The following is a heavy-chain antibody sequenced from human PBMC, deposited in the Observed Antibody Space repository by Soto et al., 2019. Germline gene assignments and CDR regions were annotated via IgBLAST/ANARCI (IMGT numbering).Heavy chain of an antibody. CDR2: IYWNDDK. D-gene: IGHD3-3*01. V-gene: IGHV2-5*01. J-gene: IGHJ4*02. CDR3: AHRRLPWVTIFGVVITAPGYYFDY. Sequence: SGPTLVNPTHTLTLTCTFSGFSLSTSGVGVGWIRQPPGKALEWLALIYWNDDKRYSPSLKSRLTITKDTSKNQVVLTMTNMDPVDTATYYCAHRRLPWVTIFGVVITAPGYYFDYWGQGTLVTVSS. CDR1: GFSLSTSGVG.